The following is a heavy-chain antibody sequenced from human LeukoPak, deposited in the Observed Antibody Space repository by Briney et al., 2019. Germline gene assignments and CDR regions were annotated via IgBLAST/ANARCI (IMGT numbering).Heavy chain of an antibody. CDR3: ASYDSSGYYFDY. V-gene: IGHV4-30-2*01. CDR2: IYHSGST. D-gene: IGHD3-22*01. Sequence: PSQTLSLTCAVSGGSISSGGYSWSWLRQPPGKGLEWIGYIYHSGSTYYNPSLKSRVTISVDRSKNQFSLKLSSVTAADTAVYYCASYDSSGYYFDYWGQGTLVTVSS. J-gene: IGHJ4*02. CDR1: GGSISSGGYS.